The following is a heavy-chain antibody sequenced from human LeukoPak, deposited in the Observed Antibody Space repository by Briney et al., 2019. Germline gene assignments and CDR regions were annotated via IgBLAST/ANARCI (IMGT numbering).Heavy chain of an antibody. CDR2: INPNSGGT. V-gene: IGHV1-2*02. CDR1: GYTFTGYY. Sequence: AASVKVSCKASGYTFTGYYMHWVRQAPGQGLEWMGWINPNSGGTNYAQKFQGRVTMTRDTSISTAYMELSRLRSDDTAVYYCARDLPICSGGSCYWFDPWGQGTLVTVSS. J-gene: IGHJ5*02. D-gene: IGHD2-15*01. CDR3: ARDLPICSGGSCYWFDP.